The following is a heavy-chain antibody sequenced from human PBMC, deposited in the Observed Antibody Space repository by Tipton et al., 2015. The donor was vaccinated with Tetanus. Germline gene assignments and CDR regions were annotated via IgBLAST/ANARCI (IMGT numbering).Heavy chain of an antibody. CDR1: GFDFRNYD. Sequence: SLRLSCAASGFDFRNYDMHWVRQAPGKGLEWVSLIGFRGNTHYADSVKGRFTISRDNSRNSLYLQMSSPRDDDTAMYYCVRDDSGRGLDYWGKGTLVTVSS. CDR2: IGFRGNT. CDR3: VRDDSGRGLDY. V-gene: IGHV3-13*01. J-gene: IGHJ4*02. D-gene: IGHD3-10*01.